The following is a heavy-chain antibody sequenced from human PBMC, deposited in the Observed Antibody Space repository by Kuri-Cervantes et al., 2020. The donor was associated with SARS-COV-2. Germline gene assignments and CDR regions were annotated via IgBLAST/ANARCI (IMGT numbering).Heavy chain of an antibody. CDR1: GFTFSSYW. J-gene: IGHJ6*02. V-gene: IGHV3-74*01. CDR2: INSDGSST. D-gene: IGHD3-3*01. Sequence: GESLKISCAASGFTFSSYWMHWVRQAPGKGLVWVSRINSDGSSTSYADSVKGRFTISRDNAKNTLYLQMNSLRAGDTAVYYCARDRYDFWSSLGYYYYGMDVWGQGTTVTVSS. CDR3: ARDRYDFWSSLGYYYYGMDV.